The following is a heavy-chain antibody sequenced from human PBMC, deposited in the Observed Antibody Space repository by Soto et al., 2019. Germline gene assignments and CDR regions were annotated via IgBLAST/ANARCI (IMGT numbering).Heavy chain of an antibody. V-gene: IGHV1-69*13. CDR3: KRSRLDR. D-gene: IGHD1-26*01. CDR1: GCTFTSYA. J-gene: IGHJ5*01. Sequence: ASVKVSCKASGCTFTSYAISWVRQAPGQGLEWMGGMNPNIGTTNYAQKFQGRVTITADASMSTAYMELSSLRSEDTAVYYCKRSRLDRWGQGTLVNV. CDR2: MNPNIGTT.